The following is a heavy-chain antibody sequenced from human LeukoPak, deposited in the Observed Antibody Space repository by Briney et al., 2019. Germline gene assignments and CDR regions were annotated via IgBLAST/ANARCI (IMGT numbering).Heavy chain of an antibody. V-gene: IGHV4-59*01. CDR2: IYYSGST. CDR1: GGSISGYY. D-gene: IGHD5-12*01. J-gene: IGHJ6*02. CDR3: ARTMYGGYWGYYYYGMDV. Sequence: SETLSLTCTVSGGSISGYYWSWIRQPPGKGLEWIGYIYYSGSTNYNPSLKSRVTISVDTSKNQFSLKLSSVTAADTAVYYCARTMYGGYWGYYYYGMDVWGQGTTVTVSS.